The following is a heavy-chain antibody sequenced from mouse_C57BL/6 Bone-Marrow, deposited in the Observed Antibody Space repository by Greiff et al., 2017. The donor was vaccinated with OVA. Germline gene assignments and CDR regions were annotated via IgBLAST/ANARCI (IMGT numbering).Heavy chain of an antibody. CDR3: AREGAGHFDY. CDR1: GYTFTSYW. Sequence: QVQLQQSGAELVKPGASVKLSCKASGYTFTSYWMQWVKQRPGQGLEWIGEIDPSDSYTNYNQKFKGKATLTVDTSSSTAYMQLSSLTSEDSAVYYCAREGAGHFDYWGQGTTLTVSS. J-gene: IGHJ2*01. CDR2: IDPSDSYT. V-gene: IGHV1-50*01.